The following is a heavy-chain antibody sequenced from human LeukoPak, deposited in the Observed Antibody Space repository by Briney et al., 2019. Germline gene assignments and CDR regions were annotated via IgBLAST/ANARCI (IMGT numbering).Heavy chain of an antibody. CDR1: GLTFSNFA. CDR3: AKEPLAVAGTDYFDY. D-gene: IGHD6-19*01. J-gene: IGHJ4*02. CDR2: MSAGGAVT. V-gene: IGHV3-23*01. Sequence: GGSLRLSCAASGLTFSNFAMSWVRQAPGKGLEWLSIMSAGGAVTYYADSVKGRFTISRDNPKNTLYLQMNSLRAEDTAVYYCAKEPLAVAGTDYFDYWGQGTLVTVSS.